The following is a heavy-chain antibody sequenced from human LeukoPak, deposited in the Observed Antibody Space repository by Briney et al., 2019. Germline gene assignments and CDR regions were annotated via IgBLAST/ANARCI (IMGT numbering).Heavy chain of an antibody. V-gene: IGHV4-39*01. J-gene: IGHJ5*02. D-gene: IGHD2-2*01. CDR2: IYYSGST. CDR3: ARHSIVVVPAATYNWFDP. CDR1: GGSISSSSYY. Sequence: SETLSLTCTVSGGSISSSSYYWGWIRQPPGKGLEWIGSIYYSGSTYYNPSLKSRVTISVDTSKNQFSLKLSSVTAPDTAVYYCARHSIVVVPAATYNWFDPWGQGTLVTVSS.